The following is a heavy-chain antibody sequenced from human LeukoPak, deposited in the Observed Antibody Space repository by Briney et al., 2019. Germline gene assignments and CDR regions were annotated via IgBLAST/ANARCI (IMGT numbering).Heavy chain of an antibody. CDR1: GYTFTSYD. CDR3: ARGRRRSTRIVGAITYYFDY. CDR2: MNPNSGNT. D-gene: IGHD1-26*01. Sequence: ASVKVSCKASGYTFTSYDINWVRQATGQGLEWMGWMNPNSGNTGYAQKFQGRVTMTRNTSISTAYMELSSLRSEDTAVYYCARGRRRSTRIVGAITYYFDYWGQGTLVTVSS. V-gene: IGHV1-8*01. J-gene: IGHJ4*02.